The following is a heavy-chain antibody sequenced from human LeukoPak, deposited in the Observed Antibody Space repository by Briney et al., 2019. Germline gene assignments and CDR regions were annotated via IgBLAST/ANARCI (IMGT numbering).Heavy chain of an antibody. CDR2: IIPILGIA. CDR1: RGTFSSYA. Sequence: GSSVKVSCKASRGTFSSYAISWVRQAPGQGLEWMGRIIPILGIANYAQTFQGRVTITADKSTSTAYMELSSLRSDDTAVYYCARVIAARSQPTEFDYWGQGTLVTVSS. V-gene: IGHV1-69*04. D-gene: IGHD6-6*01. J-gene: IGHJ4*02. CDR3: ARVIAARSQPTEFDY.